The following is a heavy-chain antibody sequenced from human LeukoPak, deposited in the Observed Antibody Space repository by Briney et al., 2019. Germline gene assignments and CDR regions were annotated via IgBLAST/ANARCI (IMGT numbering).Heavy chain of an antibody. CDR3: ARVLYFDFWTGYYFDY. V-gene: IGHV4-59*01. CDR2: TYYSGST. D-gene: IGHD3-3*01. Sequence: PSETLSLTCTVSGVSMSSDYWSWIRQPPGKGLEWIGYTYYSGSTNYNPSLNSRVTISVDTSKNQFSLKLRSATAADTAVYYCARVLYFDFWTGYYFDYWGQGTLVTVSS. J-gene: IGHJ4*02. CDR1: GVSMSSDY.